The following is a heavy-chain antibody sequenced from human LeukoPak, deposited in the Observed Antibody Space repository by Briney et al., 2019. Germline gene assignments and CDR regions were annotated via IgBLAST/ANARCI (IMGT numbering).Heavy chain of an antibody. CDR3: VSFYETY. CDR1: GFTFSSYW. D-gene: IGHD2/OR15-2a*01. J-gene: IGHJ4*02. Sequence: GGSLRLSCAASGFTFSSYWMHWVRQAPGKGLVWVSRINTGGSTTDYADSVKGRFTISKDNAKNTVYLQMNSLRAGDTAVYYCVSFYETYWGRGTLVTVSS. V-gene: IGHV3-74*01. CDR2: INTGGSTT.